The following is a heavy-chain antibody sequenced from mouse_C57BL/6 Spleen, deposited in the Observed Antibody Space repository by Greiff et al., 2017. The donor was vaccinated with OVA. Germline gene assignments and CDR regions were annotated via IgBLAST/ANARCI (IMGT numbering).Heavy chain of an antibody. CDR1: GYAFSSSW. CDR2: IYPGDGDT. V-gene: IGHV1-82*01. Sequence: VQLQQSGPELVKPGASVKISCKASGYAFSSSWMNWVKQRPGKGLEWIGRIYPGDGDTNYNGKFKGKATLTADKSSSAAYMQLSSLTSEDSAVYFCAREETAQASFAYWGQGTLVTVSA. D-gene: IGHD3-2*02. J-gene: IGHJ3*01. CDR3: AREETAQASFAY.